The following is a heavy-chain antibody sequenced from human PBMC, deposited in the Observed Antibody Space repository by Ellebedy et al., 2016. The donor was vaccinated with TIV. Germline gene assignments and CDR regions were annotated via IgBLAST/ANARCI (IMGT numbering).Heavy chain of an antibody. V-gene: IGHV3-48*02. Sequence: PGGSLRLSCAASGFTFSDYTMNWVRQAPGTGLEWVSYISSSSSTIYYADSVKGRFTTSRDNAKNSLYLQMNSLRDEDTAVYYCASGFHYYGSGRNDYWGQGTLVTVSS. CDR2: ISSSSSTI. J-gene: IGHJ4*02. D-gene: IGHD3-10*01. CDR3: ASGFHYYGSGRNDY. CDR1: GFTFSDYT.